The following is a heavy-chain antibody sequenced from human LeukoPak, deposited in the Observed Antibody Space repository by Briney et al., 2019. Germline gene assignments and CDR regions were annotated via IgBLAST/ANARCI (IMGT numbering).Heavy chain of an antibody. D-gene: IGHD6-6*01. J-gene: IGHJ6*02. Sequence: GGSLRLSCAASGFTGSNNYVSWVRQAPGKGLEWVAVISYDGSNKYYADSVKGRFTISRDNSKNTLYLQMNSLRAEDTAVYYCATFLEQLDAGYYYYGMDVWGQGTTVTVSS. V-gene: IGHV3-30-3*01. CDR3: ATFLEQLDAGYYYYGMDV. CDR1: GFTGSNNY. CDR2: ISYDGSNK.